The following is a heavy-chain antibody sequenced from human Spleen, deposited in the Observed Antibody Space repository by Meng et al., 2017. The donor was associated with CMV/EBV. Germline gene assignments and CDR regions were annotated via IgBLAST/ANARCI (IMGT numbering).Heavy chain of an antibody. CDR3: PVGMDV. D-gene: IGHD3-10*01. CDR1: GFTFSNAW. V-gene: IGHV3-15*01. Sequence: GESLKISCAASGFTFSNAWMSWVRQAPGKGLEWVGRIINKTDSATTDYAAPVKGRFTISRDDSKDTAVYYCARDCHPLRGNPNYPVGMDVWGQGTTVTVSS. CDR2: IINKTDSATT. J-gene: IGHJ6*02.